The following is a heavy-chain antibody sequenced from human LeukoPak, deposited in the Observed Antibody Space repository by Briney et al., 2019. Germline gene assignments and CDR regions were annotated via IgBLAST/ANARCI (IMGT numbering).Heavy chain of an antibody. V-gene: IGHV3-23*01. Sequence: PGGSLRLSCAASEFTFSSYAMSWVRQAPGKGLEWVSFISGSGDNTNYADSVKGRFTISRDNSKNTLYLQMNSLRADDTAVYYCVKGCGGNCYCPDYWGQGTLVTVSS. CDR2: ISGSGDNT. CDR1: EFTFSSYA. J-gene: IGHJ4*02. CDR3: VKGCGGNCYCPDY. D-gene: IGHD2-15*01.